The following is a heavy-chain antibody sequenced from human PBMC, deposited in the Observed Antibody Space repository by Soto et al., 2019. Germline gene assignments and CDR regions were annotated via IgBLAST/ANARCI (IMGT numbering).Heavy chain of an antibody. CDR3: ARDVHGGYYDFWSGPAGMDV. V-gene: IGHV3-33*01. Sequence: HPGGSLRLSCAASGFTFSSYGMHWVRQAPGKGLEWVAVIWYDGSNKYYADSVKGRFTISRDNSKNTLYLQMDSLRAEDTAVYYCARDVHGGYYDFWSGPAGMDVWGQGTTVTVSS. CDR1: GFTFSSYG. D-gene: IGHD3-3*01. J-gene: IGHJ6*02. CDR2: IWYDGSNK.